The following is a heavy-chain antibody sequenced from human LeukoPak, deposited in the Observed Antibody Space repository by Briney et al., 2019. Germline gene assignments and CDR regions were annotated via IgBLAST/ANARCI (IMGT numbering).Heavy chain of an antibody. CDR1: GFTVSSDY. V-gene: IGHV3-53*01. J-gene: IGHJ1*01. CDR3: AKDAIFGVVIIPEYFQH. Sequence: GGSLRLSCAASGFTVSSDYMSWVRQVPGKGLEWVSIIYSGGSTYYADSVKGRFTISRDNSKNTLYLQMNSLRAEDTAVYYCAKDAIFGVVIIPEYFQHWGQGTLVTVSS. D-gene: IGHD3-3*01. CDR2: IYSGGST.